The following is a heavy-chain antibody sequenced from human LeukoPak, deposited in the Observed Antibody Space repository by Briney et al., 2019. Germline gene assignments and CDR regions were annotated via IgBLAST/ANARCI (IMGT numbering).Heavy chain of an antibody. Sequence: GRSLRLSCAASGFTFSSYCMHWVRQAPGKGLEWVAVISYDGSNKYYADSVKGRFTISRDNSKNTLYLQMNSLRAEDTAVYYCAKGGSYYDYWGQGTLVTVSS. CDR1: GFTFSSYC. J-gene: IGHJ4*02. CDR3: AKGGSYYDY. CDR2: ISYDGSNK. D-gene: IGHD3-16*01. V-gene: IGHV3-30*18.